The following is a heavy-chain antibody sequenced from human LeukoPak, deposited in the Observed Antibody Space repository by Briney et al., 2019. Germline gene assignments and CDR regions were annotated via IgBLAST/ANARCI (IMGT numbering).Heavy chain of an antibody. V-gene: IGHV1-8*01. CDR1: GYTFTSYD. D-gene: IGHD6-13*01. Sequence: ASVKVSCKASGYTFTSYDINWVRQATGQGLEWMGWMNPNSGNTGYAQKFQGRVTMTRDTSISTAYMELSSLRSDDTAVYYCARTYSSSWSWFDPWGQGTLVTVSS. J-gene: IGHJ5*02. CDR3: ARTYSSSWSWFDP. CDR2: MNPNSGNT.